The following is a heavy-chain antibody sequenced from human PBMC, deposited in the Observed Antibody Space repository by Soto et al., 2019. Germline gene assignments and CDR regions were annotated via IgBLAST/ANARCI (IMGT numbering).Heavy chain of an antibody. CDR2: ITSGGST. CDR1: GFTVSSVY. V-gene: IGHV3-66*01. CDR3: ARDILGGAYDFWH. Sequence: EVQLVESGGGLVQPGGSLRLSCAASGFTVSSVYMTWVHQAPGKGLEWVSVITSGGSTYYADSVRGRFTISRENSKNTLYLQMNSLRAEDTAVYYCARDILGGAYDFWHGGQGTLVTVSS. D-gene: IGHD3-3*01. J-gene: IGHJ4*02.